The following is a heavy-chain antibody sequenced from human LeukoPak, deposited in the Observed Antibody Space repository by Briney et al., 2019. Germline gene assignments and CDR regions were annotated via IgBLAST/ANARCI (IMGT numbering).Heavy chain of an antibody. Sequence: PGGSLRLSCAASGFTFSNYWMNWVRQAPGKGLEWVSSISTSSSYIYYADSVKGRFTISRDNARNSLYLQMNSLRAEDTAVYYCARRTTFAFDVWGQGTMVTISS. CDR2: ISTSSSYI. V-gene: IGHV3-21*01. CDR1: GFTFSNYW. CDR3: ARRTTFAFDV. J-gene: IGHJ3*01. D-gene: IGHD4-17*01.